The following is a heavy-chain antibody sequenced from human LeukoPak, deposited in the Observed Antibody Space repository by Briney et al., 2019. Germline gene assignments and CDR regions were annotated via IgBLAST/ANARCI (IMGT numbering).Heavy chain of an antibody. CDR2: IYYRGGT. D-gene: IGHD2/OR15-2a*01. Sequence: SETLSLTGNVSGASITDAYWSWLRQPPGKGLEWIGYIYYRGGTNYNPSLKSRVAISLDTSKNQFALSLSSVTAADTAVYYCAKVKGGYFYALDSWGQGTLVTVHS. J-gene: IGHJ4*02. CDR3: AKVKGGYFYALDS. V-gene: IGHV4-59*03. CDR1: GASITDAY.